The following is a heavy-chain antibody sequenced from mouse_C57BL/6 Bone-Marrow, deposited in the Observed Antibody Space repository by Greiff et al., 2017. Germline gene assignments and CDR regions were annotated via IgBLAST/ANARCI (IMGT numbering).Heavy chain of an antibody. CDR3: ARSIYYYGSRYYYAMDY. D-gene: IGHD1-1*01. J-gene: IGHJ4*01. CDR2: INPNNGGT. Sequence: VQLQQSGPELVKPGASVKISGKASGYTFTDYYMNWVKQSHGKSLEWIGDINPNNGGTSSNQKFKGKATLTVDKSSSTAYMELRSLTSEDSAVYYCARSIYYYGSRYYYAMDYWGQGTSVTVSS. CDR1: GYTFTDYY. V-gene: IGHV1-26*01.